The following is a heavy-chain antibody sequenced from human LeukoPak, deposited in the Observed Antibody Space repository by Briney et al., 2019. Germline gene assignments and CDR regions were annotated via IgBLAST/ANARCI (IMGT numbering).Heavy chain of an antibody. V-gene: IGHV4-59*01. CDR2: IYYSGNT. CDR1: GGSISTNS. Sequence: SETLSLTCTVSGGSISTNSWIWLRQPPGKGLEWIGYIYYSGNTNYNPSLKSRVTISVDTSKNQFSLKLSSVTAADTAIYYCARGAYDSSGHYYYFDYWGQGTLVTVSS. D-gene: IGHD3-22*01. J-gene: IGHJ4*02. CDR3: ARGAYDSSGHYYYFDY.